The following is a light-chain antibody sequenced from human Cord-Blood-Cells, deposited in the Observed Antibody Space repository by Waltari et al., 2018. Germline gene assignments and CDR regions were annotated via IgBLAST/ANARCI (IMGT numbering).Light chain of an antibody. J-gene: IGLJ2*01. V-gene: IGLV6-57*01. Sequence: NFMLTQPHSVSESPGKSVTIPCTRSRGSIASNYVQWYQQPPASPPTPVCSEDYQTPSVVPARFSGSIESPATPPSRTISGLKTEDEAYYYCQAYDSSNHVVFGEGTKLTVL. CDR3: QAYDSSNHVV. CDR2: EDY. CDR1: RGSIASNY.